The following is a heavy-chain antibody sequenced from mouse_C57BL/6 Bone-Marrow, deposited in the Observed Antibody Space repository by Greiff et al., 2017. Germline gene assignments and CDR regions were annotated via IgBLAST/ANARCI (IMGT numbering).Heavy chain of an antibody. CDR1: GYTFTNYW. J-gene: IGHJ4*01. V-gene: IGHV1-64*01. CDR3: ARSYDYDDYTMDY. Sequence: QVQLKQPGAELVKPGASVKLSCKASGYTFTNYWMHWVKQRPGQGLEWIGMMHPNGGSPDYNEKFKSEATLSVDKSSRTAYLELSSLTSGDSAVYYCARSYDYDDYTMDYWGQGTTVTVSS. D-gene: IGHD2-4*01. CDR2: MHPNGGSP.